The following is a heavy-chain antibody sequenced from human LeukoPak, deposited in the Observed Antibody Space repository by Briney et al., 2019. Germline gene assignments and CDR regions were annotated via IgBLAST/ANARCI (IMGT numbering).Heavy chain of an antibody. CDR3: ARAPPTMIVVDYYYYGMDV. CDR1: GYTFTSYG. V-gene: IGHV1-18*01. J-gene: IGHJ6*02. Sequence: ASVKVSCKASGYTFTSYGISWVRQAPGQGLEWMGWISAYNGNTNYAQKLQGRVTMTTDTSTSTAYMELRSLRSDDTAVYYCARAPPTMIVVDYYYYGMDVWGQGTTVTVSS. D-gene: IGHD3-22*01. CDR2: ISAYNGNT.